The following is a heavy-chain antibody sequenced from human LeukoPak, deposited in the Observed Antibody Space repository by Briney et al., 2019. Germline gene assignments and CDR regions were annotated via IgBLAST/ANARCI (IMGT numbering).Heavy chain of an antibody. Sequence: SETLSLTCTVSGGSISRSSYYWGWLRQPPGKGLEWLGSIYYSGSTYYNPSLKSRVTISVDTSKNQFSLKLSSVTAADTAVYYCARPYCSGGSCYWGGFDYWGQGTLVTVSS. CDR3: ARPYCSGGSCYWGGFDY. V-gene: IGHV4-39*01. D-gene: IGHD2-15*01. J-gene: IGHJ4*02. CDR2: IYYSGST. CDR1: GGSISRSSYY.